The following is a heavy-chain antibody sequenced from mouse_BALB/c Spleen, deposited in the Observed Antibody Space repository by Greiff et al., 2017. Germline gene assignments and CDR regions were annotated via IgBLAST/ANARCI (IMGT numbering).Heavy chain of an antibody. CDR3: ARQGYGSSYDAMDY. V-gene: IGHV5-12-2*01. D-gene: IGHD1-1*01. CDR1: GFTFSSYT. CDR2: ISNGGGST. J-gene: IGHJ4*01. Sequence: EVMLVESGGGLVQPGGSLKLSCAASGFTFSSYTMSWVRQTPEKRLEWVAYISNGGGSTYYPDTVKGRFTISRDNAKNTLYLQMSSLKSEDTAMYYCARQGYGSSYDAMDYWGQGTSVTVSS.